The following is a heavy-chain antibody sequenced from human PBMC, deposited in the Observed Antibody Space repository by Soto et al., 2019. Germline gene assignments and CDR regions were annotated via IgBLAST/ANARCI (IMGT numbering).Heavy chain of an antibody. D-gene: IGHD1-26*01. J-gene: IGHJ3*02. CDR2: ISYDGSNK. Sequence: GGSLRLSCAASGFTFSSYGIHWVRQAPGKGLEWVAVISYDGSNKYYADSLKGRFTISRDNSKNTLYLQMNSLRAEDTAVYYCARLLTADAFDIWGQGTMVTVSS. CDR3: ARLLTADAFDI. CDR1: GFTFSSYG. V-gene: IGHV3-30*19.